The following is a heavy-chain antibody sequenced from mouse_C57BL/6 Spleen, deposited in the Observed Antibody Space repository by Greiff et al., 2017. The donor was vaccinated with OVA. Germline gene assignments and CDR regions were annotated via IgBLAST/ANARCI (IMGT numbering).Heavy chain of an antibody. CDR1: GYTFTSYW. CDR3: ARSNYYGSSYAYYYAMDY. Sequence: QVQLQQPGAELVRPGSSVKLSCKASGYTFTSYWMHWVKQRPIQGLEWIGNIDPSDSDTHYNQKFKDKATLTVDKSSSTAYMQLSSLTSEDSAVYYCARSNYYGSSYAYYYAMDYWGQGTSVTVSS. CDR2: IDPSDSDT. V-gene: IGHV1-52*01. D-gene: IGHD1-1*01. J-gene: IGHJ4*01.